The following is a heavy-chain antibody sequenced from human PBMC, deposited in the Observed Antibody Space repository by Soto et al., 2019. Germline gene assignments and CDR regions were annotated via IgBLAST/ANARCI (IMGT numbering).Heavy chain of an antibody. CDR2: IYYSGST. Sequence: SETLSLTCTVSVGSISSGDYYWSWIRQPPGKGLEWIGYIYYSGSTYYNPSLKSRVTISVDTSKNQFSLKLSSVTAADTAVYYCARDYGDYAIDYWGQGTLVTVSS. V-gene: IGHV4-30-4*01. D-gene: IGHD4-17*01. CDR1: VGSISSGDYY. J-gene: IGHJ4*02. CDR3: ARDYGDYAIDY.